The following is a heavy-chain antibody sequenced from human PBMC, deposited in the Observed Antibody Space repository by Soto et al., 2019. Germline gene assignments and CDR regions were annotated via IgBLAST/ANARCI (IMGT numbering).Heavy chain of an antibody. V-gene: IGHV1-2*02. Sequence: ASVKVSCKASGYTFTGYYMHWVRQAPGQGLEWMGWINPNSGGTNYAQKFQGRVTMTRDTSISTAYMELSRLRSDDTAVYYCARGLYYDFWSGFWFDPWGQGTLVTVSS. D-gene: IGHD3-3*01. CDR3: ARGLYYDFWSGFWFDP. J-gene: IGHJ5*02. CDR1: GYTFTGYY. CDR2: INPNSGGT.